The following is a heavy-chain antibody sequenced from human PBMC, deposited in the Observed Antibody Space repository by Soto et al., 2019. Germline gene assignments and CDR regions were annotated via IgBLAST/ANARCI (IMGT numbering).Heavy chain of an antibody. D-gene: IGHD2-21*02. CDR3: SRSIVVVTALDY. V-gene: IGHV1-3*05. CDR1: GYTFTSYA. Sequence: QVQLVQSGAEEKKPGASVKVSCKASGYTFTSYAMHWVRQAPGQRLEWMGWINAGNGNTKYSQKFQGRVTITRDTSASTAYMELSSLTSEDTAVDYCSRSIVVVTALDYWGQGTLVTVSS. CDR2: INAGNGNT. J-gene: IGHJ4*02.